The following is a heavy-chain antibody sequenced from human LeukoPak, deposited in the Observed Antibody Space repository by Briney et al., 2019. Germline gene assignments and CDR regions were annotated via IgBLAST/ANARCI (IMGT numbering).Heavy chain of an antibody. CDR1: GGSISSSSYY. D-gene: IGHD4-23*01. J-gene: IGHJ5*02. Sequence: SETLSLTCTVSGGSISSSSYYWGWIRQPPGKGLESIGNIYYAGRTYYNPSLMSRVTISVDSSKNQFSVKLRSVTAADTAVYYCARGWWEPAGRWFDPWGQGTLVTVSS. CDR2: IYYAGRT. CDR3: ARGWWEPAGRWFDP. V-gene: IGHV4-39*01.